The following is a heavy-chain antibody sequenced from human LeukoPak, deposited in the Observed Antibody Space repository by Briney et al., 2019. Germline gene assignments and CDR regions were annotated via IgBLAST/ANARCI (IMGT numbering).Heavy chain of an antibody. D-gene: IGHD1-7*01. CDR1: GFTFDDYA. Sequence: GGSLRLSCAASGFTFDDYAMHWVRQAPGKGLEWVSGISWNSGSIGYADSVKGRFTISRDNAKNSLYLQMNSLRAEDMALYYCAKGSITGTTGFEYWGQGTLVTVSS. V-gene: IGHV3-9*03. J-gene: IGHJ4*02. CDR2: ISWNSGSI. CDR3: AKGSITGTTGFEY.